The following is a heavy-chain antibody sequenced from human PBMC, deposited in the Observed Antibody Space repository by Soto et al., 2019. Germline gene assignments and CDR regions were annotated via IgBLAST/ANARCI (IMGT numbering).Heavy chain of an antibody. V-gene: IGHV5-51*01. Sequence: LKISCQGSGYSFASYWIGWVRQMPGKDLEWMGIIYPGDSDTRYCPSFQGQVTISADKSLRTAYLQWTSLKASDTALYYCARTRSFTLGFYYDGMDVWGQGTTVTVSS. D-gene: IGHD6-6*01. CDR2: IYPGDSDT. CDR3: ARTRSFTLGFYYDGMDV. CDR1: GYSFASYW. J-gene: IGHJ6*02.